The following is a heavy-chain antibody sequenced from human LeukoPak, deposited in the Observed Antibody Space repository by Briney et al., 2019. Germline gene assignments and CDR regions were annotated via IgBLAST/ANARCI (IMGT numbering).Heavy chain of an antibody. CDR1: GYSISSGYY. CDR3: ARELENTVYNY. CDR2: IYHSGST. Sequence: SETLSLTCTVSGYSISSGYYWGWIRQPPGKGLEWIGSIYHSGSTYYNPSLKSRVTISVDTSKNQSSLKLSSVTAADTAVYYCARELENTVYNYWGQGTLVTVSS. D-gene: IGHD2/OR15-2a*01. J-gene: IGHJ4*02. V-gene: IGHV4-38-2*02.